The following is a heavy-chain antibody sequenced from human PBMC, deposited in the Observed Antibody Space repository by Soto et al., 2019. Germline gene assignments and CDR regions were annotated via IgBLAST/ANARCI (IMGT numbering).Heavy chain of an antibody. J-gene: IGHJ4*02. D-gene: IGHD3-22*01. Sequence: EVQLVESGGGLVQPGGSLRLSCATSGFTFNSFWMSWVRQAPGKGLEWVANIKHGGSEKYYVDSVKGRFTISRDNAKNSLYLQMNNLRAEDTAVYYCARDSNANYYDSSGVIDYWGQGTLAIVSS. CDR2: IKHGGSEK. CDR1: GFTFNSFW. CDR3: ARDSNANYYDSSGVIDY. V-gene: IGHV3-7*01.